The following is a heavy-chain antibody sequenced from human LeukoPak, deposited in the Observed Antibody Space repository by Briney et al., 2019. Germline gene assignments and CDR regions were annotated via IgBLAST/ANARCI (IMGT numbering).Heavy chain of an antibody. D-gene: IGHD5-18*01. CDR1: GGSMTTHH. J-gene: IGHJ4*02. CDR2: VFDSGRT. CDR3: TTIKRGNIFGYFDF. V-gene: IGHV4-59*11. Sequence: SETLSLTYTVSGGSMTTHHWNWIRQTPGKGLEWLGYVFDSGRTKENPSLKSRVTLSADTSKNQLSLRLSSVTAADTAVYYCTTIKRGNIFGYFDFWGQGILVSVSS.